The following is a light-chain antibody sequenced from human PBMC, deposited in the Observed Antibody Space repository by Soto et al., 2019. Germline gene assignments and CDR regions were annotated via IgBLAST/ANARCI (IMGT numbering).Light chain of an antibody. CDR3: SSYAGVHIV. J-gene: IGLJ1*01. Sequence: QSALTQPPSASGSPGQSVAISCTGTSSDVGGYNYVSWYQQYPGKAPKLMIYDVSKRPSGVPDRFSGSKSGNTASLTVSGLQAEDAADYYCSSYAGVHIVFGTGTQVTVL. V-gene: IGLV2-8*01. CDR2: DVS. CDR1: SSDVGGYNY.